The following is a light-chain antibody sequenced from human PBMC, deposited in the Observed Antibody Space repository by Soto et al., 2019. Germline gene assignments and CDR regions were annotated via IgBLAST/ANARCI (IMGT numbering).Light chain of an antibody. CDR3: QQYDNSPPLT. V-gene: IGKV3D-15*01. CDR1: QSVNNY. CDR2: DTS. Sequence: EIVLTQSPATLSLSPGERATLSCRASQSVNNYLAWYQQKPGQAPRLLIYDTSDRASGIPARFSGSGSGTQFTLTISSLQSEDFAVYYCQQYDNSPPLTFGGGTKVDIK. J-gene: IGKJ4*01.